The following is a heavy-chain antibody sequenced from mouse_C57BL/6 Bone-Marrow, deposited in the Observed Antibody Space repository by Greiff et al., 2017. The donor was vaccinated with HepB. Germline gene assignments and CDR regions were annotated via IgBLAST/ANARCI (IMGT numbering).Heavy chain of an antibody. CDR2: IRLKSDNYAT. Sequence: EVKLEESGGGLVQPGGSMKLSCVASGFTFSNYWMNWVRQSPEKGLEWVAQIRLKSDNYATHYAESVKGRFTISRDDSKSSVYLQMNNLRAEDTGIYYCTVPLYYGSSYGYFDVWGTGTTVTVSS. V-gene: IGHV6-3*01. CDR1: GFTFSNYW. D-gene: IGHD1-1*01. CDR3: TVPLYYGSSYGYFDV. J-gene: IGHJ1*03.